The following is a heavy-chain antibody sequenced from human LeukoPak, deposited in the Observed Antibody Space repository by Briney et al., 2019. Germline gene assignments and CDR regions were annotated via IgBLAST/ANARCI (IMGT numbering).Heavy chain of an antibody. Sequence: PGGSLRLSCAASGFTFSSYSMNWVRQAPGKGLEWVSSISSSSSYIYYADSVKGRFTISRDNAKNSLYLQMNSLRAEDTAVYYCARGQIAARPYYYYGMDVWGQGTTVTVSS. CDR2: ISSSSSYI. CDR1: GFTFSSYS. J-gene: IGHJ6*02. D-gene: IGHD6-6*01. CDR3: ARGQIAARPYYYYGMDV. V-gene: IGHV3-21*01.